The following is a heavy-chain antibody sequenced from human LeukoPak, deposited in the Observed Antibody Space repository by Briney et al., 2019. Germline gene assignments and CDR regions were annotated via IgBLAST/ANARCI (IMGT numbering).Heavy chain of an antibody. CDR2: IYYSGST. J-gene: IGHJ6*03. D-gene: IGHD2-15*01. V-gene: IGHV4-39*07. Sequence: PSETLSLTCTVSGGSISSSSYYWGWIRQPPGKGLEWIGSIYYSGSTYYNPSLKSRVTISVDTSKNQFSLKLSSVTAADTAVYYCARVPIPCSGGSCYSHYYYYYMDVWGKGTTVTVSS. CDR3: ARVPIPCSGGSCYSHYYYYYMDV. CDR1: GGSISSSSYY.